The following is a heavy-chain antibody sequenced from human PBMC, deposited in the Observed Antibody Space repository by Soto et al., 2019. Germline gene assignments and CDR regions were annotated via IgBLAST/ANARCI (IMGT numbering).Heavy chain of an antibody. Sequence: EVQMVESGGGLVQPGGSLRLSCAASGFSFSSYDMHWVRQVTGGGLDWVSAIGTAGATYYSNSVKGRFTISRENAKNSFYLHMHSLRDRETAVYYCVRGGYYGSGPMDVWGPGTTVTVFS. CDR1: GFSFSSYD. V-gene: IGHV3-13*01. D-gene: IGHD3-10*01. CDR3: VRGGYYGSGPMDV. J-gene: IGHJ6*01. CDR2: IGTAGAT.